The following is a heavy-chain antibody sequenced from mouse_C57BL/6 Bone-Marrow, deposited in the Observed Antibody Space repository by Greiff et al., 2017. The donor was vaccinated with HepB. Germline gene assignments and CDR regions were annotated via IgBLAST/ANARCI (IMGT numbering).Heavy chain of an antibody. J-gene: IGHJ2*01. CDR2: IYPRSGNT. CDR3: ASKEGYGNYGY. Sequence: VQLQQSGAELARPGASVKLSCKASGYTFTSYGISWVKQRTGQGLEWIGEIYPRSGNTYYNEKFKGKATLTADKSSSTAYMELRSLTSEDSAVYFCASKEGYGNYGYWGQGTTLTVSS. CDR1: GYTFTSYG. V-gene: IGHV1-81*01. D-gene: IGHD2-1*01.